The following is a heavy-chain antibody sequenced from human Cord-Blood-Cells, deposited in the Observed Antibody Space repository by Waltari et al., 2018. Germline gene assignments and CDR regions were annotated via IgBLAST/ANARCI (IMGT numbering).Heavy chain of an antibody. D-gene: IGHD3-22*01. CDR3: ASYDSSGYYFDY. Sequence: QVQLQESGPGLVKPAGTLSLPCAVSGGSISSSNWWSWARQPPGKGLEWIGEIYHSGSTNYNPSLKSRVTISVDKSKNQFSLKLSSVTAADTAVYYCASYDSSGYYFDYWGQGTLVTVSS. CDR2: IYHSGST. V-gene: IGHV4-4*02. CDR1: GGSISSSNW. J-gene: IGHJ4*02.